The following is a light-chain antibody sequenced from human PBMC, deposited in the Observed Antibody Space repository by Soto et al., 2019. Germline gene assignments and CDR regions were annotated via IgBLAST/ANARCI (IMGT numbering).Light chain of an antibody. Sequence: EIVLTQSPATLSLSPGERATLSCRASQSVSSYFSCYHQKPGQAPPLLIYDASTSATGIAVRFSGSGSATDFALTITSRELEDFDVSICHHRNNGRPGFTFGQGTRLEIK. CDR3: HHRNNGRPGFT. CDR1: QSVSSY. CDR2: DAS. V-gene: IGKV3-11*01. J-gene: IGKJ5*01.